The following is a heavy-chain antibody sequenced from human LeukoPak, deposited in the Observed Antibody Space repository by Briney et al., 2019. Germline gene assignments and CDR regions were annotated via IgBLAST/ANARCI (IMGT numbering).Heavy chain of an antibody. J-gene: IGHJ4*02. V-gene: IGHV3-23*01. Sequence: GGSLRLSCAASGFTFSSYAMTWVRQAPGKGLEWVSAISDSGNTYHADSVKGRFTISRDSSKNTLFLQMNRLRPEDAAVYYCAKAPVTTCRGAYCYPFDYWGQGTLVTVSS. D-gene: IGHD2-21*01. CDR3: AKAPVTTCRGAYCYPFDY. CDR2: ISDSGNT. CDR1: GFTFSSYA.